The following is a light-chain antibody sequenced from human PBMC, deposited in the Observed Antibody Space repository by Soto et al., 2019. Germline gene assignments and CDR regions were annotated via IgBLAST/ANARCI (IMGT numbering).Light chain of an antibody. CDR3: SSYRSSGNYV. CDR2: DVS. Sequence: QSALTQSASVSGSPGQSITISCTGISSDVGAYNYVSWYQQYPGKAPKLMIYDVSNWPSGISNRFSGSKSGNTASLTISGLQAEDEADYYCSSYRSSGNYVFGTGTKVTVL. CDR1: SSDVGAYNY. J-gene: IGLJ1*01. V-gene: IGLV2-14*01.